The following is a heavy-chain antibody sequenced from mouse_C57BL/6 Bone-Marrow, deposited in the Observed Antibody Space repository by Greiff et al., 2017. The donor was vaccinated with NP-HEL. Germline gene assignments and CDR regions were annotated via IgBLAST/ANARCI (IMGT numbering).Heavy chain of an antibody. CDR1: GFNIKDDY. CDR2: IDPENGDT. CDR3: TTTGDFDY. D-gene: IGHD4-1*01. V-gene: IGHV14-4*01. Sequence: EVQLQQSGAELVRPGASVKLSCTASGFNIKDDYMPWVKQRPEQGLEWIGWIDPENGDTEYASKFQGKATITADTSSNTAYLQLSSLTSEDTAVYYCTTTGDFDYGGQGTTLTVSS. J-gene: IGHJ2*01.